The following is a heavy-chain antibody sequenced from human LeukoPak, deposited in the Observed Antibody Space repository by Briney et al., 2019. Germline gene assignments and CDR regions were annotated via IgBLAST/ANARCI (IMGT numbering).Heavy chain of an antibody. V-gene: IGHV4-30-4*01. J-gene: IGHJ6*02. D-gene: IGHD6-13*01. CDR3: ARDYSSYGMDV. CDR2: IHYSGST. Sequence: SETLSLTCTVSGGTISRGDDYWSWIRQPPGKGLEWIGYIHYSGSTYYNPSLKSRVTISVDTSKNQFSLKLSSVTAADTAVYYCARDYSSYGMDVWGQGTTVTVSS. CDR1: GGTISRGDDY.